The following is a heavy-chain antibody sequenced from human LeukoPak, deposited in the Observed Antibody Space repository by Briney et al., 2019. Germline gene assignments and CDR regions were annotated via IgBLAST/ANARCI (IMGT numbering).Heavy chain of an antibody. Sequence: GGSLRVSCAASGFTVSNNYMSWVRQVPGKGPEWVSGILDNGDTSYADSVKGRFTISRDNSKNTLYLQMSSLRADDTAVYYCVRGRLFRGGFDSWGQGTLVTVS. J-gene: IGHJ4*02. CDR3: VRGRLFRGGFDS. V-gene: IGHV3-53*01. CDR1: GFTVSNNY. D-gene: IGHD2-15*01. CDR2: ILDNGDT.